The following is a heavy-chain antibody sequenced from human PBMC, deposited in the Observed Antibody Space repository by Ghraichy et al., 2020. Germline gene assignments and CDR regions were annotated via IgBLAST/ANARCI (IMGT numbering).Heavy chain of an antibody. CDR1: GGSISSYY. Sequence: SETLSLTCTVSGGSISSYYWSWIRQPAGKGLEWIGRIYTSGSTNYNPSLKSRVTMSVDTSKNQFSLKLSSVTAADTAVYYCARESKSGGYWGSWDYWGQRTLVTVSS. V-gene: IGHV4-4*07. CDR3: ARESKSGGYWGSWDY. J-gene: IGHJ4*02. CDR2: IYTSGST. D-gene: IGHD1-26*01.